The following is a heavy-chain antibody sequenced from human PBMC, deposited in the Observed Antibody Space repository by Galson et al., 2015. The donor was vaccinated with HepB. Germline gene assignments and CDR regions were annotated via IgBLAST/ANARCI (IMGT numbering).Heavy chain of an antibody. CDR1: GFSLSTYG. V-gene: IGHV3-33*01. J-gene: IGHJ5*02. Sequence: SLRLSCAASGFSLSTYGMHWVRQAPGKGLEWVAVIWYDGSNKYYADSVKGRFTISRDNSKNTLYLRMNSLRAEDTAVYYCAREYQVPSRLMHGMDVWGQGTTVTISSGSAPAPTLFPLVYCENSHQIGYYYAGSWFDPWGQGALVTVSS. CDR3: AREYQVPSRLMHGMDVWGQGTTVTISSGSAPAPTLFPLVYCENSHQIGYYYAGSWFDP. CDR2: IWYDGSNK. D-gene: IGHD3-16*01.